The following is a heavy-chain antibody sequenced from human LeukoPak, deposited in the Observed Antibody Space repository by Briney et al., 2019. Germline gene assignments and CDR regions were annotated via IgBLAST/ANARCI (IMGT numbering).Heavy chain of an antibody. D-gene: IGHD2-15*01. Sequence: PGGSLRLSCAASGFTFSSYAMSGVRQAPGKGLEWVGFIRSKAYGGKTEYAASVKGRFTISRDDSIRIAYLHTNSLQTDDTAVSYSTRDSPLGYVGVVLPAVSYSFDYWGQGTLVTVSS. V-gene: IGHV3-49*04. J-gene: IGHJ4*02. CDR2: IRSKAYGGKT. CDR3: TRDSPLGYVGVVLPAVSYSFDY. CDR1: GFTFSSYA.